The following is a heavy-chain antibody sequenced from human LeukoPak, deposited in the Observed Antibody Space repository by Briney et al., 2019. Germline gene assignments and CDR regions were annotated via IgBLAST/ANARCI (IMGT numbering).Heavy chain of an antibody. V-gene: IGHV3-64D*06. CDR3: VKSPYCSSTSFFKWFDP. CDR1: GFTFSSYA. J-gene: IGHJ5*02. CDR2: ISSNGGST. D-gene: IGHD2-2*01. Sequence: GGSLRLSCSASGFTFSSYAMHWVRQAPGKGLEYVSAISSNGGSTYYADSVKGRFTISRDNSKNTLYLQMSSLRAEDTAVYYCVKSPYCSSTSFFKWFDPWGQGTLVTVSS.